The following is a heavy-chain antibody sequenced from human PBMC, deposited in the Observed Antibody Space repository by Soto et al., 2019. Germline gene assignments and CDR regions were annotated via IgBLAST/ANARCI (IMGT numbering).Heavy chain of an antibody. CDR3: ARHVTPSYYYYGMDV. V-gene: IGHV4-59*08. D-gene: IGHD2-21*02. Sequence: SETLSLTCTVSGGSISSYYWSWIRQPPGKGLEWIGYIYYSGSTNYNPSLKSRVTISVDTSKNQFSLKLSSVTAADTAVYYCARHVTPSYYYYGMDVWGQGTTVTVSS. CDR1: GGSISSYY. CDR2: IYYSGST. J-gene: IGHJ6*02.